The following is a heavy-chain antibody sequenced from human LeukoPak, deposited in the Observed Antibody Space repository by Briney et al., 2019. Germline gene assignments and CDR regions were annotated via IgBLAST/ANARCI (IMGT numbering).Heavy chain of an antibody. D-gene: IGHD6-19*01. CDR1: GFAFSSYA. CDR2: ISFDRSNK. V-gene: IGHV3-30*04. CDR3: ARDPTYSSGWYGALDS. Sequence: GRPFRFSCAASGFAFSSYAMHGFGQAPGKGLEWLAVISFDRSNKYYADSVKGRFTISRDIYKNTLYLQMNSLRAEDTAVYYCARDPTYSSGWYGALDSWGQGTLVTVSS. J-gene: IGHJ4*02.